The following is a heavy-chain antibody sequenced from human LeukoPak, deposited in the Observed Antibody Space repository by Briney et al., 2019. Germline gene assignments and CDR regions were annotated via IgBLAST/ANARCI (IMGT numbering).Heavy chain of an antibody. CDR2: IYTSGST. D-gene: IGHD1-26*01. CDR1: GGSISSGSYY. Sequence: PSETLSLTCTVSGGSISSGSYYWSWIRQPAGKGLEWIGRIYTSGSTNYNPSLKSRVTISVDTSKNQFSLKLSSVTAADTAVYYCARILQGRELDDAFDIWGQGTMVTVSS. V-gene: IGHV4-61*02. CDR3: ARILQGRELDDAFDI. J-gene: IGHJ3*02.